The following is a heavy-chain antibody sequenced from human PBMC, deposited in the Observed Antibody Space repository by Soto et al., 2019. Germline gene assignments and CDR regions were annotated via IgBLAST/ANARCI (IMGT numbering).Heavy chain of an antibody. V-gene: IGHV1-46*01. Sequence: GASVKVSCKASGYTFTNYYMHWVRQAPGQGLEWMGMINPSGGNTNYAQKFQGRVTMTRDTSTSTVYMELSSLRSDDTAVYYCARVPAAYCGGDCYSDYFQHWGKGTLVTVSS. CDR3: ARVPAAYCGGDCYSDYFQH. J-gene: IGHJ1*01. D-gene: IGHD2-21*02. CDR2: INPSGGNT. CDR1: GYTFTNYY.